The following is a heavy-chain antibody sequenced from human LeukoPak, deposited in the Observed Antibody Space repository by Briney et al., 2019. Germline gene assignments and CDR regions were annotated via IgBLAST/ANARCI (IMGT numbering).Heavy chain of an antibody. CDR3: AREKAEMATITPEDY. CDR1: GGSISSGSYY. Sequence: SQTLSLTCTVSGGSISSGSYYWSWIRQPAGKGLEWIGRIYTGVSTNYNPSLKSRVTISVDTSKNQFSLKLSSVTAADTAVYYCAREKAEMATITPEDYWGQGTLVTVSS. J-gene: IGHJ4*02. V-gene: IGHV4-61*02. D-gene: IGHD5-24*01. CDR2: IYTGVST.